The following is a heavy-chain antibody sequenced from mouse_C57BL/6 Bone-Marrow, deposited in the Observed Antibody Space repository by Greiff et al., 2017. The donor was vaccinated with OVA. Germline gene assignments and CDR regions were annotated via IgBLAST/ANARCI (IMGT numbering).Heavy chain of an antibody. CDR3: TRDPLYGSSYHWYFDV. V-gene: IGHV5-9-1*02. CDR2: ISSGGDYI. D-gene: IGHD1-1*01. Sequence: EVKLVESGEGLVKPGGSLKLSCAASGFTFSSYAMSWVRQTPEKRLEWVAYISSGGDYIYYADTVKGRFTISRDNARNTLYLQLSSLTSEDTAMYYCTRDPLYGSSYHWYFDVWGTGTTVTVSS. J-gene: IGHJ1*03. CDR1: GFTFSSYA.